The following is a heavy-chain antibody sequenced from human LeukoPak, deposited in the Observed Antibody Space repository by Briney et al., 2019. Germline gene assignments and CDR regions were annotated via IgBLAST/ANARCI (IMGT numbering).Heavy chain of an antibody. Sequence: ASVKVSCKASGGTFSSYATSWVRQAPGQGLEWMGRIIPTLGITNYAQKFQGRVTITADKSTSTAYMELNSLRSEDTAVYYCASVGSANVDFWGQGTLVTVSS. V-gene: IGHV1-69*04. D-gene: IGHD3-10*01. CDR1: GGTFSSYA. CDR3: ASVGSANVDF. J-gene: IGHJ4*02. CDR2: IIPTLGIT.